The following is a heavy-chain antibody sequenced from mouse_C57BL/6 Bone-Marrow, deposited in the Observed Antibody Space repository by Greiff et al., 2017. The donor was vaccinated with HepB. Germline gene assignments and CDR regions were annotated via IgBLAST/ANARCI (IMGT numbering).Heavy chain of an antibody. V-gene: IGHV3-6*01. J-gene: IGHJ4*01. CDR2: ISYDGSN. CDR3: ARERGSNYEDYYAMDY. CDR1: GYSITSGYY. D-gene: IGHD2-5*01. Sequence: EVKLQESGPGLVKPSQSLSLTCSVTGYSITSGYYWNWIRQFPGNKLEWMGYISYDGSNNYNPSLKNRISITRDTSKNQFFLKLNSVTTEDTATYYCARERGSNYEDYYAMDYWGQGTSVTVSS.